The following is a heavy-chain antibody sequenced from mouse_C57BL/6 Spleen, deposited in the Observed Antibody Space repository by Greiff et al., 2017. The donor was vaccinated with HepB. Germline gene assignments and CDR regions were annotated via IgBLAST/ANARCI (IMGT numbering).Heavy chain of an antibody. CDR1: GYTFTSYG. Sequence: VQLQESGAELARPGASVKLSCKASGYTFTSYGISWVKQRTGQGLEWIGEIYPRSGNTYYNEKFKGKATLTADKSSSTAYMELRSLTSEDSAVYFCARRYYGSRYYFDYWGQGTTLTVSS. D-gene: IGHD1-1*01. CDR2: IYPRSGNT. V-gene: IGHV1-81*01. CDR3: ARRYYGSRYYFDY. J-gene: IGHJ2*01.